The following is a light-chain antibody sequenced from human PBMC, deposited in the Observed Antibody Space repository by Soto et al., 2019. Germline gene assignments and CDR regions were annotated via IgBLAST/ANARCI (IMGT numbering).Light chain of an antibody. CDR3: QQYNSYPYT. CDR1: QSISSR. Sequence: DIQMTQSPSTLSASVGDRVTITCRASQSISSRLAWYQQKPGKAPNLLIYKASSLESGVPLRFSGSGSGTEFTLTISSLQPDDFATYYCQQYNSYPYTFGQGTKLEIK. J-gene: IGKJ2*01. V-gene: IGKV1-5*03. CDR2: KAS.